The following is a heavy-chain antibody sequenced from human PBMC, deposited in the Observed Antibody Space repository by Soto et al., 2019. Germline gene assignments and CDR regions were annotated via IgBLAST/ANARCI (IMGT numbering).Heavy chain of an antibody. V-gene: IGHV4-34*01. J-gene: IGHJ4*02. Sequence: QVQLQQWGAGLLKPSETLSLTCAVYGGSFSGYYWSWIRQPPGKGLEWIGEINHSRSTNYNPSLKSRVTISVDASKNQFSLKLSSVTAADTAVYYCARGLEGELAYWGQGTLVTVSS. CDR3: ARGLEGELAY. D-gene: IGHD3-16*01. CDR2: INHSRST. CDR1: GGSFSGYY.